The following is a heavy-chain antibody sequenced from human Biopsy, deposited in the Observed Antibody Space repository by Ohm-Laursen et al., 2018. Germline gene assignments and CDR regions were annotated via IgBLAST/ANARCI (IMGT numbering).Heavy chain of an antibody. Sequence: SETLSFTCEVYGKTFSDYYWSWIRQPPGKGLEWIGQINQSGRTNYNPSLKSRVTISVDTSKNQFSLKLRSVTAADTAVYYCARAVDYYDPYYYYGLDVWGQGTTVTVSS. CDR2: INQSGRT. J-gene: IGHJ6*02. CDR1: GKTFSDYY. D-gene: IGHD3-16*01. CDR3: ARAVDYYDPYYYYGLDV. V-gene: IGHV4-34*01.